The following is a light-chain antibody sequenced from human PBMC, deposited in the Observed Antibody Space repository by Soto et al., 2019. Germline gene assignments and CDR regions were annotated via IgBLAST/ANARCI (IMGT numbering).Light chain of an antibody. CDR1: SSNIGAGYD. CDR3: QSYDSSLSGPHVL. V-gene: IGLV1-40*01. CDR2: GNF. Sequence: QSVLTQPPSVSGAPGQRVTISCTGSSSNIGAGYDVHWYQQLPGTAPKLLIYGNFNRPSGVPDRFSGSKSGTSASLAITGLQAEDEADYYCQSYDSSLSGPHVLFGGGTKLTVL. J-gene: IGLJ2*01.